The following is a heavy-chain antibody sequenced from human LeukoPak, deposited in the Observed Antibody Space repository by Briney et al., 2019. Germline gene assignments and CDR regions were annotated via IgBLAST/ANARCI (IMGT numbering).Heavy chain of an antibody. CDR3: ARDLRTRSERYCSGGSCFAVPRATITDAFDI. J-gene: IGHJ3*02. CDR1: GGSISSKSYY. D-gene: IGHD2-15*01. Sequence: SETLSLACTVSGGSISSKSYYWSWIRQPAGKGLEWIGRIYASGSTGYNPSLKSRVTISVDTSKNQFSLKLRSVTAADTAVYYCARDLRTRSERYCSGGSCFAVPRATITDAFDIWGQGTTVTVSS. CDR2: IYASGST. V-gene: IGHV4-61*02.